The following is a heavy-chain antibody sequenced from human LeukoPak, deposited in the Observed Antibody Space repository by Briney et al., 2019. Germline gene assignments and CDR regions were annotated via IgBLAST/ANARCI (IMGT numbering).Heavy chain of an antibody. V-gene: IGHV3-23*01. CDR3: AKTKVPSYYGSGSYVDY. CDR1: GLTFSSYA. J-gene: IGHJ4*01. CDR2: ISGSTGST. D-gene: IGHD3-10*01. Sequence: HPGGSLRLSCAASGLTFSSYAMTWVRQAPGKGLEWVSAISGSTGSTYYADSVKGRFTISRDNSKNTLYLQMNSLRAEDTGIYSCAKTKVPSYYGSGSYVDYWGQGTLVTVSS.